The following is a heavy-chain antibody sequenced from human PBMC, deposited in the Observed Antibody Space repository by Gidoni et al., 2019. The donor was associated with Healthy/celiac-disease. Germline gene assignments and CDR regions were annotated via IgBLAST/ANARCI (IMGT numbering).Heavy chain of an antibody. V-gene: IGHV3-21*01. J-gene: IGHJ4*02. CDR1: GFPFSSYS. D-gene: IGHD1-26*01. Sequence: EVQLVESGGGLVKPGGSLSLSCAASGFPFSSYSMNWVRQAPGKGLEWVSSISSSSSYIYYADSVKGRFTISRDNAKNSLYLQMNSLRAEDTAVYYCARVARRVGATSFDYWGQGTLVTVSS. CDR2: ISSSSSYI. CDR3: ARVARRVGATSFDY.